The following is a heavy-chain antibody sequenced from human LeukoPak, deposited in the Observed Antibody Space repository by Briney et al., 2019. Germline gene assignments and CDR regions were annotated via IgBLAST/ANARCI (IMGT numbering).Heavy chain of an antibody. J-gene: IGHJ5*02. Sequence: GRSLRLSCAASGFTFSSYGMHWVRQAPGKGLEWVAVISYDGSNKYYADSVKGRFTISRDNSKNTLYLQMNSLRAEDTAVYYCAKDQHWNDVGGWFDPWGQGTLVTVSS. CDR3: AKDQHWNDVGGWFDP. CDR2: ISYDGSNK. D-gene: IGHD1-1*01. CDR1: GFTFSSYG. V-gene: IGHV3-30*18.